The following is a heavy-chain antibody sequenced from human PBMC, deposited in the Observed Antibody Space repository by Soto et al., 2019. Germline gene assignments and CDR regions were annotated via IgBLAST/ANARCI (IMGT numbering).Heavy chain of an antibody. D-gene: IGHD6-6*01. V-gene: IGHV4-30-4*01. CDR3: ASTTIAARPRSDY. Sequence: SETLSLTCTVSGGSISSGCCSWSWIRQPPGKGLEWIGYMYYRGSTYYNPSLKSRVTISIDASKNQFSLELSPVTAADTAVYFCASTTIAARPRSDYWRQGTLVTVPS. CDR2: MYYRGST. CDR1: GGSISSGCCS. J-gene: IGHJ4*02.